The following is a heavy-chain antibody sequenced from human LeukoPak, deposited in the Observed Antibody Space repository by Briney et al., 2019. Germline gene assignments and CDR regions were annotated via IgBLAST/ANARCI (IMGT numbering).Heavy chain of an antibody. CDR2: INTDGSST. J-gene: IGHJ4*02. CDR3: TRLGPDTGPIDY. Sequence: GGSLRLSCAASGFTFGNFWMHWVRQAPGKGLVWVSRINTDGSSTNYADSVKGRFTISRDNAKNTLYLQMNNLRAEDTAVYYCTRLGPDTGPIDYWGQGTLVTVSS. CDR1: GFTFGNFW. D-gene: IGHD7-27*01. V-gene: IGHV3-74*01.